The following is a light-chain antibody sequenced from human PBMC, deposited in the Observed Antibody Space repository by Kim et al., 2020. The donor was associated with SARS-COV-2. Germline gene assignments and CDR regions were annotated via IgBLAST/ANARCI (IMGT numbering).Light chain of an antibody. CDR2: DAS. CDR1: QNIINY. Sequence: VSPGERATLSCRASQNIINYLAWYQQKPGQAPRLLIYDASTRATGIPTRFSGSGSGTDFTLTSSSLEPEDFAVYYCQQRSNWPLTFGGGTKVDIK. J-gene: IGKJ4*02. V-gene: IGKV3-11*01. CDR3: QQRSNWPLT.